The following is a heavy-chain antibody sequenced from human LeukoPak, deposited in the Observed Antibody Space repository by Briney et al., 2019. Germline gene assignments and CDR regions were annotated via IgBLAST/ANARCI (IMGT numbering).Heavy chain of an antibody. CDR1: GFPVSSNS. CDR3: ATSGTYYRLDY. CDR2: IYSGGMA. Sequence: GSLRLSSPASGFPVSSNSMTWVRQVPGKGMEWDSIIYSGGMAYAADSVKGRFTISGDKSKNTLYLEMNSLRAEDTAVYYCATSGTYYRLDYWGQGTPVIVTS. V-gene: IGHV3-53*01. J-gene: IGHJ4*02. D-gene: IGHD1-26*01.